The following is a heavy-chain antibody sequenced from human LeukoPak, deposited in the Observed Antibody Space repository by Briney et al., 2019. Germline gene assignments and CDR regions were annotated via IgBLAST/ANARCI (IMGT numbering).Heavy chain of an antibody. CDR2: IYSGGST. D-gene: IGHD2-21*02. Sequence: PGGSLRLSCAASGFAVSSNYMNWVRQAPGKGLEWVSVIYSGGSTYYADSVKGRFTISRDNSENTLYLQMNSLRAEDAAVYYCARAVVVTAIPDYFDYWGQGTLVTVSS. J-gene: IGHJ4*02. CDR1: GFAVSSNY. CDR3: ARAVVVTAIPDYFDY. V-gene: IGHV3-66*01.